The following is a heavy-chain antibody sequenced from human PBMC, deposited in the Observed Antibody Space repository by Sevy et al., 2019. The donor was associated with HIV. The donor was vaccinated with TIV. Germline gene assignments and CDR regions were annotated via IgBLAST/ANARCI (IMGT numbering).Heavy chain of an antibody. V-gene: IGHV3-30-3*01. J-gene: IGHJ4*02. D-gene: IGHD1-20*01. CDR1: GFTFSAHA. Sequence: GGSLRLSCAASGFTFSAHAMHWVRQGPGKGLEWVALLSYDGSTKYYADSVKGRFTISRDNSTNTLYLQMDSLRTEDTAVYYCAREGGYSINWSPFYWGQGTLVTVSS. CDR2: LSYDGSTK. CDR3: AREGGYSINWSPFY.